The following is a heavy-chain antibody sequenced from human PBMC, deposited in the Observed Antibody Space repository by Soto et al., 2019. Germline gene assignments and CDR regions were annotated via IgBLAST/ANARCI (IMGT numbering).Heavy chain of an antibody. CDR1: GGSISSSSYY. V-gene: IGHV4-39*07. CDR2: IYYSGST. J-gene: IGHJ4*02. Sequence: SETLSLTCTVSGGSISSSSYYWGWIRQPPGKGLEWIGSIYYSGSTYYNPSLKSRVTISVDTSKNQFSLKLSSVTAADSAVYFCAREPLAHSYFDFWGQGTLVTVSS. CDR3: AREPLAHSYFDF.